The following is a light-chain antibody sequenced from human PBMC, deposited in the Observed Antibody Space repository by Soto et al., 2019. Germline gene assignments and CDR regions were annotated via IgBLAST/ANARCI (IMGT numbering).Light chain of an antibody. J-gene: IGKJ5*01. CDR1: QGISSY. CDR3: QRTYNAPPIT. V-gene: IGKV1-27*01. Sequence: DIQWTQAPSSLSASVGGRVTSACRVSQGISSYLNWYRQKPGKVHKLMIYSASTLQSGVPYRFSGSGSGTAFTLTISRLQPEDVATYYGQRTYNAPPITFGQGKRREI. CDR2: SAS.